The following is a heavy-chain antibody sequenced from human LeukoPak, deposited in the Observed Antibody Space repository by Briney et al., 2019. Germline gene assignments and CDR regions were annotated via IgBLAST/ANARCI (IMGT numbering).Heavy chain of an antibody. V-gene: IGHV3-21*01. CDR1: GFTFSSYS. Sequence: PGGSLRLSCAASGFTFSSYSMNWVRQAPGKGLEWVSSISSTSIYIFYADSVKGRFTISRDNAKNSLYLQMNSLRAEDTAVYYCARVLHSSFDYWGQGTLVTVSS. CDR2: ISSTSIYI. D-gene: IGHD3/OR15-3a*01. J-gene: IGHJ4*02. CDR3: ARVLHSSFDY.